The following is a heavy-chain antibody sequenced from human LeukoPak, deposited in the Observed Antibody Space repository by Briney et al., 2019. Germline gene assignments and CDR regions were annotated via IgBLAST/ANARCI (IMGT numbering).Heavy chain of an antibody. V-gene: IGHV3-74*01. CDR1: GFTFSSYW. Sequence: GGSLRLSCGASGFTFSSYWMHLVRQAPRKGLVWISRINSDGSTTSYADSVKGRFTISRDNAKNTLYLQMNSLRAEDTAVYYCARGNYYGQDYWGQGTLVIVSS. D-gene: IGHD3-10*01. CDR3: ARGNYYGQDY. CDR2: INSDGSTT. J-gene: IGHJ4*02.